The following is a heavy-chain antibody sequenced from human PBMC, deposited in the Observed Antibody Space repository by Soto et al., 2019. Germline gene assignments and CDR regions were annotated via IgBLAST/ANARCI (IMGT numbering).Heavy chain of an antibody. D-gene: IGHD4-17*01. V-gene: IGHV4-31*03. CDR2: MSYSGNT. J-gene: IGHJ5*02. CDR3: ARDGTVTKGRWFDP. Sequence: QVQLQESGPGLVKPSETLSLTCTVSGGSISSGGYYWSWIRQHPGKGLEWMGYMSYSGNTDYNPSLKSRVTMSLDTSKNQFSPKLTSVTAADTAVYYCARDGTVTKGRWFDPWGQGILVTVSS. CDR1: GGSISSGGYY.